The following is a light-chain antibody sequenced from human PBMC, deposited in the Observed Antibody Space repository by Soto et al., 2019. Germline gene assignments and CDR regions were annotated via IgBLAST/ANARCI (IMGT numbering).Light chain of an antibody. CDR1: SSDVGGYNY. CDR3: SSYTTSSTYD. Sequence: QSALTQPASVSGSPGQSITISCTGTSSDVGGYNYVSWYQQHPGKAPKLMIYDVSNRPSGVSNRFSGFKSGNTASLTISGLHAEDEADYYCSSYTTSSTYDFGTGTKVTVL. J-gene: IGLJ1*01. CDR2: DVS. V-gene: IGLV2-14*03.